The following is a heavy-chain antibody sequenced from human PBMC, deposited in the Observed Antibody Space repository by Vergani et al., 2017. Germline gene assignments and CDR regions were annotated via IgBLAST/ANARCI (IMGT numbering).Heavy chain of an antibody. CDR1: GASIRSSNYY. J-gene: IGHJ5*02. D-gene: IGHD6-19*01. Sequence: QLQLQESGPGLVKPSATLSLTCSVSGASIRSSNYYWGWIRQPPGKGLEWIASIYYSGSTYYNPSLKSRVTISVDTSKNQFSLKLCSVTDADTAVYFCARHSTVEWLVKLGWIDPWGQGILVTVSS. V-gene: IGHV4-39*01. CDR2: IYYSGST. CDR3: ARHSTVEWLVKLGWIDP.